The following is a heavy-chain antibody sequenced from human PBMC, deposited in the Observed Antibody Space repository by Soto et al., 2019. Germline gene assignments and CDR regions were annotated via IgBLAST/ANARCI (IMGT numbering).Heavy chain of an antibody. CDR3: ARSGDPTIFGVVPGSRVYYGMDV. CDR1: GGTFSSYA. J-gene: IGHJ6*02. D-gene: IGHD3-3*01. CDR2: IIPIFGTA. Sequence: SVKVSCKASGGTFSSYAISWVRQAPGQGLEWMGGIIPIFGTANYAQKFQGRVTITADESTSTAYMELSTLRSEDTAVYYCARSGDPTIFGVVPGSRVYYGMDVWGQGTTVTVSS. V-gene: IGHV1-69*13.